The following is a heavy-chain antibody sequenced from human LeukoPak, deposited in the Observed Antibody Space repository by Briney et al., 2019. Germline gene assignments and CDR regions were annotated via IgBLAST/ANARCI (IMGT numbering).Heavy chain of an antibody. CDR2: ISNSGSTI. J-gene: IGHJ4*02. D-gene: IGHD1-1*01. Sequence: PGGALRLSCAASGFTFSRCEMNWVGQAPGKGLEWVSYISNSGSTIFYADSVRGRFTISRDNAKNSLYLQMNRLRVEDTAVYYCASRIGNARFDYWGRGTLVTVSS. V-gene: IGHV3-48*03. CDR3: ASRIGNARFDY. CDR1: GFTFSRCE.